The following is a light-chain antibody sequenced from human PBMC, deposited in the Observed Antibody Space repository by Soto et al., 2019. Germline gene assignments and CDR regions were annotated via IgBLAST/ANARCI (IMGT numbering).Light chain of an antibody. CDR3: QQYGSSPT. CDR2: DAS. V-gene: IGKV3-20*01. Sequence: EIVLTQSPATLSLSPGDRATLSCRASQSINNYLGWYQQKPGQAPRLLISDASNRATGIPARFSGSGSGTDFTLTISRLEPEDFAVYYCQQYGSSPTFGPGTKVDIK. CDR1: QSINNY. J-gene: IGKJ1*01.